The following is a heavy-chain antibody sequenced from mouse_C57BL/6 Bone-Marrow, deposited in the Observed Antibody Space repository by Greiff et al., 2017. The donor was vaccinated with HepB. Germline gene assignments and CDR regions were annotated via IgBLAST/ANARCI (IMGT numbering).Heavy chain of an antibody. CDR3: APMITTGYFDV. Sequence: QVQLQQPGAELVMPGASVKLSCKASGYTFTSYWMHWVKQRPGQGLEWIGELDPSDSYTNYNQKFKGKSTLTVDKSSSTAYMQLSSLTSEDSAVYYCAPMITTGYFDVWGTGTTVTVSS. D-gene: IGHD2-4*01. V-gene: IGHV1-69*01. CDR2: LDPSDSYT. CDR1: GYTFTSYW. J-gene: IGHJ1*03.